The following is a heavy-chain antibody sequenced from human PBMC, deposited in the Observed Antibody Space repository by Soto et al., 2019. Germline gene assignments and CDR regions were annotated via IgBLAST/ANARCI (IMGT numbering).Heavy chain of an antibody. Sequence: AASVKVSFKASGYTFTSYAMHWLRQAPGQRLEWMGWINAGNGNTKYSQKFQGRVTITRDTSASTVYMELSSLRSEDTAVYYCARDAHTSGSYFFDYWGQGTLVTVSS. D-gene: IGHD1-26*01. J-gene: IGHJ4*02. CDR2: INAGNGNT. V-gene: IGHV1-3*01. CDR1: GYTFTSYA. CDR3: ARDAHTSGSYFFDY.